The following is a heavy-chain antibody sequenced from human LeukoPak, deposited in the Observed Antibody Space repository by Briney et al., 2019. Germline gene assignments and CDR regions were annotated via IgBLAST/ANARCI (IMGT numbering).Heavy chain of an antibody. V-gene: IGHV3-66*02. CDR3: ARDRAAHTIFGVPRVD. D-gene: IGHD3-3*01. Sequence: GGSLRLSCAASGFTVSSNYMSWVRQAPGKGLEWVSVIYSVGSTYYADSVKGRFTISRDNSKNTLYLQMNSLRAEDTAVYYCARDRAAHTIFGVPRVDWGQGTLVTVSS. J-gene: IGHJ4*02. CDR1: GFTVSSNY. CDR2: IYSVGST.